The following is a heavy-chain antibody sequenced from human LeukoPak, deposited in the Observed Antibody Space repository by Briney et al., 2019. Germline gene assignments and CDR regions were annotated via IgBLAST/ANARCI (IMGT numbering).Heavy chain of an antibody. CDR1: GFTFSSYA. V-gene: IGHV3-30-3*01. CDR2: ISYDGSNK. CDR3: ARERFMVFDY. J-gene: IGHJ4*02. Sequence: PGRSLRLSCAASGFTFSSYAMHWVRQAPGKGLEWVAVISYDGSNKYYADSVKGRFTISRDNSKNTLYLQMNSLRAEDTAVYYCARERFMVFDYWGQGTLVTVSS. D-gene: IGHD3-10*01.